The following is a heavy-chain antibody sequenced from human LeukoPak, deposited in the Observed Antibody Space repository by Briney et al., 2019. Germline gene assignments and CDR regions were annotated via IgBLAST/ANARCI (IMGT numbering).Heavy chain of an antibody. V-gene: IGHV4-38-2*02. D-gene: IGHD3-10*01. J-gene: IGHJ4*02. CDR2: VYHSGST. Sequence: SETLSLTCTVSGYSIGSGLHWGWIRQPPGKGLEWIGSVYHSGSTNYNPSLKSRVTISVDTSKNQFSLKLSSVTAADTAVYYCARVRKSITMVRGVIITYDGYFDYWGQGTLVTVSS. CDR1: GYSIGSGLH. CDR3: ARVRKSITMVRGVIITYDGYFDY.